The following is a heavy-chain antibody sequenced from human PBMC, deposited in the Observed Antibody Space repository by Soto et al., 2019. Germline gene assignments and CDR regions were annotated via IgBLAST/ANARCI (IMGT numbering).Heavy chain of an antibody. J-gene: IGHJ4*02. CDR2: IYYRGST. V-gene: IGHV4-61*01. CDR1: GGSVSSGSYY. Sequence: QVQLQESGPGLVKPSETLSLTSTVSGGSVSSGSYYWSWIRQPPGKGLEWIGYIYYRGSTNYNPSIKRRVTISVDTSKNQFSLKLSSVTAADTAVYCCARATTMVDFDYWGQGTLVTVSS. D-gene: IGHD5-18*01. CDR3: ARATTMVDFDY.